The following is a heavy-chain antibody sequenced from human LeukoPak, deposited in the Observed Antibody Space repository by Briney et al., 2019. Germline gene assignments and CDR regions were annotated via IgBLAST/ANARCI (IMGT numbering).Heavy chain of an antibody. CDR3: ARGYCSSTTCSPGDNWFDP. J-gene: IGHJ5*02. Sequence: SETLSLTCTVSGGSISTSSYYWGWIRQPPGKGLGWIGCIYYSGSTYYHPSLKSRVTISVDTSRKQFSLKLSSVTAADTAVYYCARGYCSSTTCSPGDNWFDPWGQGTLVTVSS. CDR2: IYYSGST. V-gene: IGHV4-39*01. D-gene: IGHD2-2*01. CDR1: GGSISTSSYY.